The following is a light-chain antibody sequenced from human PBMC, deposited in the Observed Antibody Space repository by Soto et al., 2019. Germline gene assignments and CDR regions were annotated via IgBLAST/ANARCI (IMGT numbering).Light chain of an antibody. J-gene: IGLJ3*02. V-gene: IGLV2-14*03. Sequence: QSVLTQPASVSGSPGQSITISCTGTSSDVGDRNYVSWYQQHPNKAPKLIIYEVNNRHSGISNRFSGSKSGNTASLTISGLQPEDEADYHCSSYTTIGTWVFGGGTKLTVL. CDR2: EVN. CDR1: SSDVGDRNY. CDR3: SSYTTIGTWV.